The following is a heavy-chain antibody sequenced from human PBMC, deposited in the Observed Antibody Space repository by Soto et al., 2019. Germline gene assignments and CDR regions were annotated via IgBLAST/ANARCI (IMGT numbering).Heavy chain of an antibody. CDR2: ISHDGTNE. V-gene: IGHV3-30*18. CDR1: GFTFSSYA. D-gene: IGHD3-3*01. Sequence: GGSLRHSCAAYGFTFSSYAMHWLRQTPGERLEWLAIISHDGTNEKYADSVKGRFTISRDNSKSALYLQINSLTTDDTAVYYCAKHLSPTRFGVVFHDFWGQGILVTVSS. J-gene: IGHJ4*02. CDR3: AKHLSPTRFGVVFHDF.